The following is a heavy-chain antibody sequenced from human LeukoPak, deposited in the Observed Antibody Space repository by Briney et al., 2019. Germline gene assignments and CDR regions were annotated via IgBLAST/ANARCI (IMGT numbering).Heavy chain of an antibody. J-gene: IGHJ5*02. CDR1: GYTFTSYD. V-gene: IGHV1-8*01. Sequence: ASVKVSCKASGYTFTSYDINWVRQATGQGLEWMGWMNPNSGNTGYAQKFQGRVTMTRDTSISTAYMELSRLRSDDTGVYYCARDLVQSSGSNWFDPWGQGTLVTVSS. D-gene: IGHD3-22*01. CDR2: MNPNSGNT. CDR3: ARDLVQSSGSNWFDP.